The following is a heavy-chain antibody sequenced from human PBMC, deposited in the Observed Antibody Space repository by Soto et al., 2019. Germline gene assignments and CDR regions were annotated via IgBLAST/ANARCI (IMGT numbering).Heavy chain of an antibody. CDR3: AREPETEKPGGFYF. J-gene: IGHJ4*02. CDR1: GYTFSDYY. CDR2: INPNSGGT. V-gene: IGHV1-2*02. Sequence: ASVKVSCKASGYTFSDYYIHWVRQAPGQGLEWMGWINPNSGGTKYAPKFQGGVTMTRDTSITTAYMELSRLRSGDTAVYYCAREPETEKPGGFYFLGKGTLDTVAA. D-gene: IGHD1-1*01.